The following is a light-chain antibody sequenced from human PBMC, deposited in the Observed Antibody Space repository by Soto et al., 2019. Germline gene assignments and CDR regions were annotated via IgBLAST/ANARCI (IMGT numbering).Light chain of an antibody. CDR2: DAS. CDR1: QSVSSY. CDR3: QQRSAWPQIT. Sequence: IVLTQSPATLSLSPGERATLSCRASQSVSSYLAWYQQTPGQAPRLLIYDASNRATGIPARFSGSGSGTDFTLTISSLEPEDFAVYYCQQRSAWPQITFGQGTRLEIK. V-gene: IGKV3-11*01. J-gene: IGKJ5*01.